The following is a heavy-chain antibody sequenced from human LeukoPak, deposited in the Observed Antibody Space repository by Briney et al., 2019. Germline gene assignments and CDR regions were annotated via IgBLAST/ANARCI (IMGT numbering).Heavy chain of an antibody. V-gene: IGHV3-48*01. Sequence: PGGSLRLSCAASGFTFSSYSMNWVRQAPGKGLEWVSYISSSSSNMYYADSVEGRFTISRDSAKNSLYLQMNSLRAEDTAVYYCAREYSSSSGRSFDYWGQGTLVIVSS. J-gene: IGHJ4*02. D-gene: IGHD6-6*01. CDR2: ISSSSSNM. CDR1: GFTFSSYS. CDR3: AREYSSSSGRSFDY.